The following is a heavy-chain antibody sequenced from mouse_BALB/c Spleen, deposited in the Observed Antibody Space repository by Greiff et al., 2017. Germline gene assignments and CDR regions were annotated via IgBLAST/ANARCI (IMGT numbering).Heavy chain of an antibody. CDR2: ISYSGST. CDR3: ARSGAYYGSYGFAY. Sequence: DVQLQESGPGLVKPSLSLSLTCTVTGYSITSYYAWNWIRQFPGNKLEWMGYISYSGSTSYNPSLKSRITITRDTSKNKFYLQLNSVTTEDTAIYYCARSGAYYGSYGFAYWGQGTLVTVSA. V-gene: IGHV3-2*02. J-gene: IGHJ3*01. D-gene: IGHD2-1*01. CDR1: GYSITSYYA.